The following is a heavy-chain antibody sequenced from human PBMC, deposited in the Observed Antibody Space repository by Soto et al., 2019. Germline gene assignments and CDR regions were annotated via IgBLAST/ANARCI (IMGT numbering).Heavy chain of an antibody. Sequence: ASAKVSCKESRYAFTSCAISWLRQAHGQGTEWMGWISAYNGNTNKAQKLQGRVTKTTDTSTSTAYMELRSLRSDETVVYYCARFEHDFCYYGIDVRGQGTTGTVSS. V-gene: IGHV1-18*01. D-gene: IGHD3-3*01. CDR3: ARFEHDFCYYGIDV. CDR1: RYAFTSCA. CDR2: ISAYNGNT. J-gene: IGHJ6*02.